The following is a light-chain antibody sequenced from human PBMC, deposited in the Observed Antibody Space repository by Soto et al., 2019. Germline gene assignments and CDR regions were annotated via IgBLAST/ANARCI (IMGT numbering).Light chain of an antibody. V-gene: IGLV2-14*01. CDR2: EVS. CDR3: SSYTSSTTRDVV. J-gene: IGLJ2*01. CDR1: SSDVGGYDY. Sequence: QSALTQPASVSGSPGQSITISCTGTSSDVGGYDYVSWYQQHPGKAPQLMIYEVSNRPSGVSDRFSGSKSGNTASLTISGLQAEDEADYYCSSYTSSTTRDVVFGGGTKLTVL.